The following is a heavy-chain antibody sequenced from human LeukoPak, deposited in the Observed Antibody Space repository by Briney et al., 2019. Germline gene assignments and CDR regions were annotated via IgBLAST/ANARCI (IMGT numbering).Heavy chain of an antibody. CDR1: GYTFTSYY. CDR3: ARDGIWRIVGATIDY. Sequence: ASVKVSCKASGYTFTSYYMHWVRQAPGQGLEWMGIINPSGGSASYAQKFQGRVTMTRDTSTSTVYMELSSLRSEDTAVYYRARDGIWRIVGATIDYWGQGTLVTVSS. V-gene: IGHV1-46*01. J-gene: IGHJ4*02. CDR2: INPSGGSA. D-gene: IGHD1-26*01.